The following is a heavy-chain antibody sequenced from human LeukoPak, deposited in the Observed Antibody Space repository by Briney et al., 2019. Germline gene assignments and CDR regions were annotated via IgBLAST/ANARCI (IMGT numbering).Heavy chain of an antibody. CDR3: ARGGYSGSYYRFS. Sequence: QSGGSLRLSCAVSGFTFTDSWMHWVRRAPGKGPEWLSRTSKDGSDTVYADSAKGRFTASRDNAKNTIYLELTNLRPDDTALYYCARGGYSGSYYRFSWGRGTLVTVAS. J-gene: IGHJ4*02. CDR2: TSKDGSDT. D-gene: IGHD6-25*01. V-gene: IGHV3-74*01. CDR1: GFTFTDSW.